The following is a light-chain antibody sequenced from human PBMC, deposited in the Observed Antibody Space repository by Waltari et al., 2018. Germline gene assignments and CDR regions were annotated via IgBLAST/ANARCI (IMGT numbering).Light chain of an antibody. CDR2: KAS. CDR3: QHYDSSSVMFT. Sequence: DIQMTQSPSTLSASVGDRVSITCRASQSISDWVAWYQQKPGKAPKFLIYKASNLEGGVPPRFSGSGYETEFNLTIKSLQPDDFATYYCQHYDSSSVMFTFGQGTKLEIK. J-gene: IGKJ2*01. CDR1: QSISDW. V-gene: IGKV1-5*03.